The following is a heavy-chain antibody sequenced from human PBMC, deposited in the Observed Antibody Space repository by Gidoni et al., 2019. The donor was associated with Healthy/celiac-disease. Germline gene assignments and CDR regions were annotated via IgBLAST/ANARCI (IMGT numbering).Heavy chain of an antibody. D-gene: IGHD2-2*01. V-gene: IGHV3-21*01. Sequence: EVQLVESGGGLVKPGGSLRLSCAASGFTFSSYSMNWVRQAPGKGLEWVSSISSSSSYIYYADSVKGRFTISRDNAKNSLYLQMNSLRAEDTAVYYCASRHGVVPAAMYFDYWGQGTLVTVSS. CDR3: ASRHGVVPAAMYFDY. CDR1: GFTFSSYS. CDR2: ISSSSSYI. J-gene: IGHJ4*02.